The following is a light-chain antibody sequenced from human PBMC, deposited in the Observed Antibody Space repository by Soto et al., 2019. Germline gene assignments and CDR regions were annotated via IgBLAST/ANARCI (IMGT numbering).Light chain of an antibody. Sequence: EIGLTQSPATLSLSPGERATLSCRASRNISSYLAWYQQKPGQAPRLLIYDASNRATGIPARFSGSGAGTDFSLTISSLEPEDLAVYFCQQRSNWPPITFGQGTRLEIK. CDR2: DAS. V-gene: IGKV3-11*01. CDR3: QQRSNWPPIT. J-gene: IGKJ5*01. CDR1: RNISSY.